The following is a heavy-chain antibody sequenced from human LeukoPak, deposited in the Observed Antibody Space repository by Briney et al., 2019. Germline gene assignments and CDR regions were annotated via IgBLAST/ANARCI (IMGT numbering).Heavy chain of an antibody. CDR2: IRYDGSNK. Sequence: GGSLRLSCAASGFTFSSYGMHWVRQAPGKGLEWVAFIRYDGSNKYYADSVKGRFTISRDNSKNTLYLQMNSLRAEDTAVYYCAKGGDNRGYCSSTSCYYYYYYMDVWGKGATVTVSS. CDR1: GFTFSSYG. D-gene: IGHD2-2*01. J-gene: IGHJ6*03. V-gene: IGHV3-30*02. CDR3: AKGGDNRGYCSSTSCYYYYYYMDV.